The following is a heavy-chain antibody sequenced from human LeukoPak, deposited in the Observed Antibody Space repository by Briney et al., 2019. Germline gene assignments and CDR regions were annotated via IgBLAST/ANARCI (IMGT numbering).Heavy chain of an antibody. Sequence: SETLSLTCAVYGGSFSGYYWSWIRQPPGKGLEWIGEINHSGSTNYNPSLKSRVTISVDTSKNQFSLKLSSVTAADTAVYYCARHLNTRITMVRGVIKGWFDPWGQGTLVTVSS. D-gene: IGHD3-10*01. CDR2: INHSGST. CDR1: GGSFSGYY. CDR3: ARHLNTRITMVRGVIKGWFDP. V-gene: IGHV4-34*01. J-gene: IGHJ5*02.